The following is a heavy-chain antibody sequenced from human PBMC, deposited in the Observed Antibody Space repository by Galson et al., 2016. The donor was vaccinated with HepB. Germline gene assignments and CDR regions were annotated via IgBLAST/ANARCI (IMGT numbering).Heavy chain of an antibody. Sequence: SCAASGFSVSSNYISWVRQAPGQGLEWVSIIYSNGNTVYADSVKGRFTISRDISENTVFLLMNSRRADDTAVYFCARAPTITTQWDSWGQGTLVTVSS. CDR1: GFSVSSNY. J-gene: IGHJ4*02. CDR3: ARAPTITTQWDS. CDR2: IYSNGNT. D-gene: IGHD3-9*01. V-gene: IGHV3-53*01.